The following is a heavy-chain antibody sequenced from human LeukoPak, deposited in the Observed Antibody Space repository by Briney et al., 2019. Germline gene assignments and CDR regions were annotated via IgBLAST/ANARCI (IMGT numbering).Heavy chain of an antibody. J-gene: IGHJ6*02. CDR2: IYYSGST. CDR3: ARTNDPAYSSSWYSSYYYGMDV. Sequence: SGTLSLTCTVSGGSISSYYWSWIRQPPGKGLEWIGYIYYSGSTNYNPSLKSRVTISVDTSKNQFSLKLSSVTAADTAVYYCARTNDPAYSSSWYSSYYYGMDVWGQGTTVTVSS. D-gene: IGHD6-13*01. CDR1: GGSISSYY. V-gene: IGHV4-59*01.